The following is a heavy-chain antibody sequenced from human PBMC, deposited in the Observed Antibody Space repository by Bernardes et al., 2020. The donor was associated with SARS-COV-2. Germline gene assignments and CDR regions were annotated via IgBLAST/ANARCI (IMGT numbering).Heavy chain of an antibody. D-gene: IGHD3-9*01. CDR1: GGSISSYY. CDR2: IYYSGST. J-gene: IGHJ4*02. V-gene: IGHV4-59*01. Sequence: SETLSLTCTVSGGSISSYYWSWIRQPPGKGLEWIGYIYYSGSTNYNPSLKSRVTISVDTSKNQFSLKLSSVTAADTAVYYCARGYYDILTGYYPGTLDWGQGTLVTVSS. CDR3: ARGYYDILTGYYPGTLD.